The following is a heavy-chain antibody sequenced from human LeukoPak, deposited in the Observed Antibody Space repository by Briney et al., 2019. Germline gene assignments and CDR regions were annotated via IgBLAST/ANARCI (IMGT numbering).Heavy chain of an antibody. CDR2: INPSGGST. J-gene: IGHJ4*02. V-gene: IGHV1-46*01. Sequence: ASVKVSCKASGYTFTNYYMHWVRQAPGQGLEWMGIINPSGGSTSNAQKFQGRVTMTRDTSTSTVYMELSSLRSEDTAVYYCARDPYAGGWYGTVPGGPGSIDYWGQGTLVTVSS. D-gene: IGHD6-19*01. CDR1: GYTFTNYY. CDR3: ARDPYAGGWYGTVPGGPGSIDY.